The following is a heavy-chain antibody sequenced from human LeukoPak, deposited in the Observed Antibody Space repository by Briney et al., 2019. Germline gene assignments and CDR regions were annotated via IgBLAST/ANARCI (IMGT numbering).Heavy chain of an antibody. Sequence: PSETLSLTCTVSGGSIIGYYWSWIRQPPGKGLEWIGYIYYSGSTNYNPSLKSRLTISIDTSENQFSLKLSSVPATDTAVYYCAREYSSSSGRRAFDIWGQGTMVTVSS. D-gene: IGHD6-6*01. V-gene: IGHV4-59*08. CDR1: GGSIIGYY. CDR2: IYYSGST. J-gene: IGHJ3*02. CDR3: AREYSSSSGRRAFDI.